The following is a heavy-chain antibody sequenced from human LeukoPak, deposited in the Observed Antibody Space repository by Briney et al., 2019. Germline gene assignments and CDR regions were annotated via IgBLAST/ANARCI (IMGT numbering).Heavy chain of an antibody. CDR2: IYSGGST. J-gene: IGHJ1*01. CDR1: GFTVSSNY. Sequence: PGGSLRLSCAASGFTVSSNYMSWVRQAPGKGLEWVSVIYSGGSTYYADSVKGRFTISRDNSKNTLYLQMNSLRAEDTAVDYCARGFRSSGWKRYFQHWGQGTLVTVSA. CDR3: ARGFRSSGWKRYFQH. D-gene: IGHD6-19*01. V-gene: IGHV3-53*01.